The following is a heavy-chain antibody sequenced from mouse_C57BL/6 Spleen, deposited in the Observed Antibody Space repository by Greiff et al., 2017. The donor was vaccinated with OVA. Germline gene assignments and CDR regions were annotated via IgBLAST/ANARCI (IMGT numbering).Heavy chain of an antibody. CDR1: GFTFNTYA. V-gene: IGHV10-3*01. J-gene: IGHJ3*01. Sequence: EVQLVESGGGLVQPKGSLKLSCAASGFTFNTYAMHWVRQAPGKGLEWVARIRSKSSNSATYYADSVKDRFTISRDDSQSMLYLQMNNLKTEDTAMYYCVRDANWDWFAYWGQGTLVTVSA. CDR3: VRDANWDWFAY. CDR2: IRSKSSNSAT. D-gene: IGHD4-1*02.